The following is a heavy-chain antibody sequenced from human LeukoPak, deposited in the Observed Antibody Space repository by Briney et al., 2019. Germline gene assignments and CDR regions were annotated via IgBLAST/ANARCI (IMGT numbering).Heavy chain of an antibody. J-gene: IGHJ6*03. D-gene: IGHD2-2*01. CDR3: AKGGGNAWYYYYMDV. Sequence: GGSLRLSCAASGFTFSSHAVYWVRQAPFKGLEWVAVISYDGGNIYYADSVKGRFTISRDNSKNTLYLQMNSLRAEDTAVYYCAKGGGNAWYYYYMDVWGKGTTVTVSS. CDR2: ISYDGGNI. V-gene: IGHV3-30-3*01. CDR1: GFTFSSHA.